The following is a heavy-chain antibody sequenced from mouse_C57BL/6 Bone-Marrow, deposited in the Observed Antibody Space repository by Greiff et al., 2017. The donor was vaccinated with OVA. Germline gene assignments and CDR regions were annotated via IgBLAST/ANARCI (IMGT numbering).Heavy chain of an antibody. V-gene: IGHV1-81*01. CDR3: GRQDVGYFDY. CDR1: GYTFTSYG. J-gene: IGHJ2*01. CDR2: IYPRSGNT. Sequence: VQLQQSGAELVRPGASVKLSCKASGYTFTSYGISWVKQRTGQGLEWIGEIYPRSGNTYYNEKFKGKATLTADKSSSTAYMELRSLTSEDSAVXFCGRQDVGYFDYWGQGTALTVSS.